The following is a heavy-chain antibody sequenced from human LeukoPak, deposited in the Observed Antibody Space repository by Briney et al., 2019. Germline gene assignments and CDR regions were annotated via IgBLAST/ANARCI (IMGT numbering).Heavy chain of an antibody. CDR1: GGSISAYY. CDR3: ARSRDGYNPGWYRGFDY. CDR2: IYHSGSI. D-gene: IGHD5-24*01. J-gene: IGHJ4*02. Sequence: SETLSVTCTVPGGSISAYYWSWIRQPPGKGLEWIGYIYHSGSINYDPSLKSRVTIPVDTSNNRFSLGLSSVTAADTAVYYCARSRDGYNPGWYRGFDYWGQGTLVTVSS. V-gene: IGHV4-59*01.